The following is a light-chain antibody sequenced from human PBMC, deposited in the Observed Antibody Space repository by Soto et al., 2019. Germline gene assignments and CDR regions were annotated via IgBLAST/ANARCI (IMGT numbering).Light chain of an antibody. J-gene: IGKJ5*01. CDR2: GAS. Sequence: EIVLTQSPGTLSLSPGERATLSCRASQSVSSSYLAWYQQKPGQAPRLLIYGASTRATGIPARFSGSGSGTEFTLTISSLQSEDFAVYYCQQYNVWPPWTFGQGTRLEI. CDR1: QSVSSSY. V-gene: IGKV3-15*01. CDR3: QQYNVWPPWT.